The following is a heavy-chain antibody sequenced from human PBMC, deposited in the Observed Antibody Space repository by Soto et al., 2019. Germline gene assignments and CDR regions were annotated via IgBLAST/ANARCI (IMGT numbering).Heavy chain of an antibody. V-gene: IGHV2-5*02. D-gene: IGHD3-3*01. J-gene: IGHJ4*02. CDR1: GFSLTTSGVG. CDR3: AHRVLRTVFGLVTTTAIYFYF. Sequence: QITLNESGPTVVRPTETLTLTCRFSGFSLTTSGVGVGWIRQSPGKAPEWLALIYWDDDKRYSASLKSRLTITKDTSKKQVVLTVSDLAPTDTATYYCAHRVLRTVFGLVTTTAIYFYFWGQGTPVAVSS. CDR2: IYWDDDK.